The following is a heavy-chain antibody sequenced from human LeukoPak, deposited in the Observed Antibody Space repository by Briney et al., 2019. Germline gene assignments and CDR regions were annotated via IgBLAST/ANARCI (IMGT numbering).Heavy chain of an antibody. J-gene: IGHJ4*02. V-gene: IGHV3-48*04. Sequence: GRSLRLSCAASGFTFSSYAMHWVRQAPGKGLEWVPYISSSSSTIYYADSVKGRFTISRDNAKNSLYLQMNSLRAEDTAVYYCASHRGVLRYFDWLRFDYWGQGTLVTVSS. D-gene: IGHD3-9*01. CDR1: GFTFSSYA. CDR2: ISSSSSTI. CDR3: ASHRGVLRYFDWLRFDY.